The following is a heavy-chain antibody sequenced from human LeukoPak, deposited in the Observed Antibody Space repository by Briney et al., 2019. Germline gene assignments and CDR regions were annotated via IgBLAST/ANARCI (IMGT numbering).Heavy chain of an antibody. CDR1: GGSFSGYY. V-gene: IGHV4-34*01. Sequence: SSETLSLTCAVYGGSFSGYYWSWIRQPPGKGLEWIGEINHSGSTNYNPSLKSRVTISVDTSKNQFSLKLSSVTAADTAVYYCARGGYYYYYMDVWGKGTTVTISS. CDR3: ARGGYYYYYMDV. J-gene: IGHJ6*03. CDR2: INHSGST.